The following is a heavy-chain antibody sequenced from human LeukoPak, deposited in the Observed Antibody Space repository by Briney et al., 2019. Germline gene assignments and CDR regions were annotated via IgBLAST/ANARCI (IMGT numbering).Heavy chain of an antibody. CDR3: ARGRDDCSSTSCYTWGIYYYYYMDV. CDR2: IYYSGST. CDR1: GGSISSYY. Sequence: SETLSLTCTVSGGSISSYYWSWIRQPPGKGLEWIGYIYYSGSTNYNPSLKSRVTISVDTSKNQFSLKLSSVTAADTAVYYCARGRDDCSSTSCYTWGIYYYYYMDVWGTGNTVTVSS. V-gene: IGHV4-59*01. J-gene: IGHJ6*03. D-gene: IGHD2-2*02.